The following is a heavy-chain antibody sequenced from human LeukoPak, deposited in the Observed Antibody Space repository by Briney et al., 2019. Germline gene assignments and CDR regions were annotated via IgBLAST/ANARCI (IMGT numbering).Heavy chain of an antibody. Sequence: SETLSLTCIVSGGSISSSIYYWAWVRQPPGKGLEWIGTVFYNGATQYSPSLRSRVTISVDTSKNQFSLKLRSVTAADTAVYYCARDLDNNWGYFDLWGRGTLVTVSS. CDR3: ARDLDNNWGYFDL. D-gene: IGHD1-20*01. CDR1: GGSISSSIYY. V-gene: IGHV4-39*07. CDR2: VFYNGAT. J-gene: IGHJ2*01.